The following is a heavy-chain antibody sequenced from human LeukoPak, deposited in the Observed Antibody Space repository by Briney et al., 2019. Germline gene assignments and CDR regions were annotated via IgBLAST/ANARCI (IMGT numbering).Heavy chain of an antibody. CDR3: ANGYSNYFLGFDY. CDR1: GFTFDDYA. V-gene: IGHV3-9*03. J-gene: IGHJ4*02. CDR2: ISWNSGSI. Sequence: GGSLRLSCAASGFTFDDYAMHWVRQAPGKGLEWVSGISWNSGSIGYADSVKGRFTISRDNAKNSLYLQMNSLRAEDMALYYCANGYSNYFLGFDYWGQGTLVTVSS. D-gene: IGHD4-11*01.